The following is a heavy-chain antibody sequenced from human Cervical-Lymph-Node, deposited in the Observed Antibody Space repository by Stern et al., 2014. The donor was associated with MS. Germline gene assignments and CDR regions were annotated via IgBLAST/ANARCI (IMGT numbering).Heavy chain of an antibody. V-gene: IGHV4-59*01. Sequence: VQLEESGPGLVKPSETLSLTCTVSRGSISGFYWSWIRQSPGKGLEWLGYIYYSGTTKYNPSLESRISMSVDSSKNQLSLKVTSVTAADTAMYYCTRERSESSSDVWGPGTQVIVSS. CDR3: TRERSESSSDV. CDR1: RGSISGFY. J-gene: IGHJ4*02. CDR2: IYYSGTT. D-gene: IGHD6-6*01.